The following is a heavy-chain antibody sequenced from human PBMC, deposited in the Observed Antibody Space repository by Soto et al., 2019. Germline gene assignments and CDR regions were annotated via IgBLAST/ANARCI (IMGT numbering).Heavy chain of an antibody. CDR2: ISSNGGST. V-gene: IGHV3-64*01. D-gene: IGHD4-17*01. CDR1: GFTFSSYA. CDR3: ARNGAYYYFDY. J-gene: IGHJ4*02. Sequence: GGSLRLSYAASGFTFSSYAMHWVRQAPGKGLEYVSAISSNGGSTYYANSVKGRFTISRDNSKNTLYLQMGSLRAEDMAVYYCARNGAYYYFDYWGQGTLVTVSS.